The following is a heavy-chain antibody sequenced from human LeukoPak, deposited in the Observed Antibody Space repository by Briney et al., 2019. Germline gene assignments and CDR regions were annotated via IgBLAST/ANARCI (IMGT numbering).Heavy chain of an antibody. D-gene: IGHD5-12*01. CDR1: GCSFSTYA. V-gene: IGHV3-30*02. J-gene: IGHJ2*01. Sequence: PGGSLRLSCAASGCSFSTYAMSWVRQAPGKGLEWVAYIRYGESYKFHVDSVVGRFSISRENSKNTLYLQMNSRTTEDTAVYYCAKDLGYRGYDPDWYFDLWGRGTLVTVSS. CDR2: IRYGESYK. CDR3: AKDLGYRGYDPDWYFDL.